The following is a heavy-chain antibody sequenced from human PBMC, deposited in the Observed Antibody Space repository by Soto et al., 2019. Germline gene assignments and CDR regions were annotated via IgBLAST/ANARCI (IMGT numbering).Heavy chain of an antibody. CDR1: GITFSGFW. CDR2: VDSAGSGT. Sequence: VPLVESGGGSVQPGGSLRLSCVASGITFSGFWMHWVRQVPGKGLVWVARVDSAGSGTSYAGYVKGRFTISRDNAKNTLSLQMDSLRVEDTAVYYCATVFEHWGQGITVTVSS. V-gene: IGHV3-74*01. J-gene: IGHJ4*02. CDR3: ATVFEH.